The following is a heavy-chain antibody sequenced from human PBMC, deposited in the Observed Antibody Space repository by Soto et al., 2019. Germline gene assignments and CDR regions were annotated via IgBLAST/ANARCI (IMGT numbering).Heavy chain of an antibody. CDR2: INPSGGST. Sequence: ASVKVSCKASGYTFTSYYMHWVRQAPGQGLEWMGIINPSGGSTSYAQKFQGRVTMTRDTSTSTVYMELSSLRSEDTAVYYCVGPDGTSCSSCLYYYGMDVWGQGTTVTVSS. J-gene: IGHJ6*02. D-gene: IGHD2-2*01. V-gene: IGHV1-46*01. CDR3: VGPDGTSCSSCLYYYGMDV. CDR1: GYTFTSYY.